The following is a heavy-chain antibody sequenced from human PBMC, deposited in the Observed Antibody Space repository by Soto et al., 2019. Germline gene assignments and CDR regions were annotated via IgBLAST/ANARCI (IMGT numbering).Heavy chain of an antibody. V-gene: IGHV1-46*03. D-gene: IGHD3-10*01. Sequence: QVQLVQSGAEVKKPGASVKVSCKASGYTFTSYYMHWVRQAPGQGLEWMGIINPSGGSTSYAQKSRGRAAVPRDTATSTVYMALSSLTSEDAAGYYGDRFHYPCGLDVWGQGTTVPVSS. J-gene: IGHJ6*02. CDR2: INPSGGST. CDR1: GYTFTSYY. CDR3: DRFHYPCGLDV.